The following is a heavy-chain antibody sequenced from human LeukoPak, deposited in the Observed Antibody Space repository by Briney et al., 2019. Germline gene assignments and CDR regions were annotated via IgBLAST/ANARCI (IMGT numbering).Heavy chain of an antibody. V-gene: IGHV3-7*03. J-gene: IGHJ6*02. CDR2: IKEDGSEK. CDR3: ARAMDV. Sequence: GGSLRLSCVVSGFTFSSDWMNWVRQAPGKGLEWVANIKEDGSEKYYVDSVKGRFTISRDNAKNSVYLQMNSLRAEDTAVYYCARAMDVWGQGTTVIVSS. CDR1: GFTFSSDW.